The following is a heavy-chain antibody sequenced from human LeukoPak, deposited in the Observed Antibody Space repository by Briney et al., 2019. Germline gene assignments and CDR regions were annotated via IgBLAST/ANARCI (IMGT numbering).Heavy chain of an antibody. CDR3: ARVSSSWYQDWYFDL. CDR2: IDTSGNT. CDR1: GGSISSYY. Sequence: SETLSLTCTVSGGSISSYYWSWLRQPAGKGLEWIGRIDTSGNTNYKPSLKSRVTMSVDTSKNQFSLKLSSVTAADTAVYYCARVSSSWYQDWYFDLWGRGTLVTVSS. J-gene: IGHJ2*01. D-gene: IGHD6-13*01. V-gene: IGHV4-4*07.